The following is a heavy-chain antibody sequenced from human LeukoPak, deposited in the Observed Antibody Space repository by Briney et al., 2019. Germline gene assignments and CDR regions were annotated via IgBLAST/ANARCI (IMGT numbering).Heavy chain of an antibody. D-gene: IGHD5-18*01. CDR1: GFTFSSYG. CDR3: ARDPARGYNFGYCYY. CDR2: ISSDGTNE. Sequence: PGGSLRLSCAASGFTFSSYGMHWVRQAPGKGLEWVAVISSDGTNEFYADSVKGRFTISRDNSKNTLYPQMNSLRAEDTAVYYCARDPARGYNFGYCYYWGQGALVTVSS. V-gene: IGHV3-30*03. J-gene: IGHJ4*02.